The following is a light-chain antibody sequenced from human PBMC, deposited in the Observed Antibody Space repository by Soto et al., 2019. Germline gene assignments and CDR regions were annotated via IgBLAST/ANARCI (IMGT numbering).Light chain of an antibody. CDR1: QSVSSN. V-gene: IGKV3-15*01. Sequence: ETVMTQSPATLSVSPGERVTLSCRASQSVSSNVAWYPKKAGQPPRLLIYGASTRATGVPARFSGSGSETEFTLTISSLQSEDFAVYYCQQYDKWPPITFGQGTRLEIK. CDR2: GAS. J-gene: IGKJ5*01. CDR3: QQYDKWPPIT.